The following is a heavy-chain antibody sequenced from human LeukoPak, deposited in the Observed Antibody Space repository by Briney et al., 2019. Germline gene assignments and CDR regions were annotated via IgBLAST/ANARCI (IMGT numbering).Heavy chain of an antibody. Sequence: SETLSLTCTVSGGSISSSSYYWGWIRQPPGKGLEWIGSIYYSGSTYYNPSLKSRVTISVDTSKNQFSLKLSSVTAADTAVYYCAREVDTAMDPSLDPWGQGTLVTVSS. CDR1: GGSISSSSYY. CDR3: AREVDTAMDPSLDP. CDR2: IYYSGST. D-gene: IGHD5-18*01. J-gene: IGHJ5*02. V-gene: IGHV4-39*07.